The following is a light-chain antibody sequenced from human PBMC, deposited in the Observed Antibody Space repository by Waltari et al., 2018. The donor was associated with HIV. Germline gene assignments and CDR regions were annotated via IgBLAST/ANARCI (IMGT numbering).Light chain of an antibody. V-gene: IGLV2-8*01. CDR3: ASYAGNNKLV. CDR2: EVT. J-gene: IGLJ2*01. CDR1: SIDVGGHNY. Sequence: QSALTQPPSASGSPGQSVTISCTGTSIDVGGHNYVSWYQQHPGKAPRVMIYEVTERPSGVPYRFSGSKSVNTASLTVSGLQAEDEADYYCASYAGNNKLVFGGGTKLTVL.